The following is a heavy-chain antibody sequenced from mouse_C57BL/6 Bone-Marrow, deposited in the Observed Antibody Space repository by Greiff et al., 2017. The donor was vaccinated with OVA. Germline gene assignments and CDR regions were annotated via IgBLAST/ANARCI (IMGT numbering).Heavy chain of an antibody. V-gene: IGHV7-1*01. Sequence: EVQGVESGGGLVQSGRSLRLSCATSGFTFSDFYMEWVRQAPGKGLEWIAASRNKANDYTTEYSASVKGRFIVSRDTSQSILYLQMNALRAEDTAIYYCARDDYYGSPFAYWGQGTLVTVSA. CDR2: SRNKANDYTT. CDR3: ARDDYYGSPFAY. J-gene: IGHJ3*01. CDR1: GFTFSDFY. D-gene: IGHD1-1*01.